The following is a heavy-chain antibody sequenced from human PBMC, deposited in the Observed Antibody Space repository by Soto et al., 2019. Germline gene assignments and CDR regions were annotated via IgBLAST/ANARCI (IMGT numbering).Heavy chain of an antibody. CDR1: GFTFSSYA. CDR3: AKDGITMIVVVYYFDY. CDR2: ISGSGGST. V-gene: IGHV3-23*01. D-gene: IGHD3-22*01. J-gene: IGHJ4*02. Sequence: PGGSLRLSCAASGFTFSSYAMSWVRQAPGKGLEWVSAISGSGGSTYFADSVKGRFTISRDNSKNTLYLQMNSLRAEDTAVYYCAKDGITMIVVVYYFDYWGQGTLVTVSS.